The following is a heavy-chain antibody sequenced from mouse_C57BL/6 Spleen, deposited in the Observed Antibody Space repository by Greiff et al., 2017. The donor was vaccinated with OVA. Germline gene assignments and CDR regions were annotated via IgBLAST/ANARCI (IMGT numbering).Heavy chain of an antibody. D-gene: IGHD1-1*01. CDR1: GYTFTDYY. Sequence: EVKLQQSGPELVKPGASVKISCKASGYTFTDYYMNWVKQSHGKSLEWIGDINPNNGGTSYNQKFKGKATLTVDKSSSTAYMELRSLTSEDSAVYYCARGRNYAAMDYWGQGTSVTVSS. CDR3: ARGRNYAAMDY. J-gene: IGHJ4*01. CDR2: INPNNGGT. V-gene: IGHV1-26*01.